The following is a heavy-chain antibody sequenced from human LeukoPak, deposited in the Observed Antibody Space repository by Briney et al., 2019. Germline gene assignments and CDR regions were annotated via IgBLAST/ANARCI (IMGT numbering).Heavy chain of an antibody. Sequence: GASVKVSCKASGYTFPAYYLHWVRQAPGQGFEWMGWINPHSGDTNYAQKFRGKVTMTRDTSITTAYMELSRLRSDDTAVYYCVRVTMIVVAGGMDVWGQGTTVTVSS. CDR3: VRVTMIVVAGGMDV. V-gene: IGHV1-2*02. CDR2: INPHSGDT. CDR1: GYTFPAYY. J-gene: IGHJ6*02. D-gene: IGHD3-22*01.